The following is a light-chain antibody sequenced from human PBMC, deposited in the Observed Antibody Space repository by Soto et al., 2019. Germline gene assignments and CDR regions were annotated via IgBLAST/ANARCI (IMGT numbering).Light chain of an antibody. V-gene: IGKV3-15*01. CDR1: QSVSSN. CDR3: QQYNNWPPYT. J-gene: IGKJ2*01. CDR2: GAS. Sequence: EIVMTQSPATLSVSPGERATLSCRASQSVSSNLAWYQQKPGQAPRLLIYGASTRATGLPARFSGSGSGTELTLNISSLQSEDFAVYYCQQYNNWPPYTFGQGTKLEIK.